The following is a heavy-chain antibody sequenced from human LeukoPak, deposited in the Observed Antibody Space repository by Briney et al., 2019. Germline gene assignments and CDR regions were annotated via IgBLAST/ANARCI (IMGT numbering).Heavy chain of an antibody. CDR2: IIPIFGTA. D-gene: IGHD4-17*01. J-gene: IGHJ3*02. Sequence: ASVKLSCKASGGTFSSYAISWVRQAPGQGLEWMGGIIPIFGTANYAQKFQGRVTITADKSTSTAYMELSSLRSEDTAVYYCARGYYGDYGAADAFDIWGQGTMVTVSS. V-gene: IGHV1-69*06. CDR1: GGTFSSYA. CDR3: ARGYYGDYGAADAFDI.